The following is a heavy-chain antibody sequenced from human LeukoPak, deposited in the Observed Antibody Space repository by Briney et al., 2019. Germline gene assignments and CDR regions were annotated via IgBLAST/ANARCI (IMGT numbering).Heavy chain of an antibody. Sequence: AAVKVCYKASGGTFSSYAISWVRQAPGQGLELMGGIIPIFGTANYAQKFQGRVTITADKSTSTAYMELSSLRSEDTAVYYCARDGYGDLPAYWGQGTLVTVSS. CDR2: IIPIFGTA. V-gene: IGHV1-69*06. J-gene: IGHJ4*02. CDR3: ARDGYGDLPAY. D-gene: IGHD4-17*01. CDR1: GGTFSSYA.